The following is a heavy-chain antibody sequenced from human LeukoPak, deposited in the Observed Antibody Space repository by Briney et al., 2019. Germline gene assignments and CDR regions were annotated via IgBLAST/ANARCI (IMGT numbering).Heavy chain of an antibody. J-gene: IGHJ6*03. CDR1: GFTFNAYY. CDR2: ISAYNGNT. D-gene: IGHD1-26*01. CDR3: ARGSYGGSYWVGYYYYMDV. Sequence: ASVKVSCKASGFTFNAYYIHWVRQAPGQGLEWMGWISAYNGNTNYAQKLQGRVTMTTDTSTSTAYMELRSLRSDDTAVYYCARGSYGGSYWVGYYYYMDVWGKGTTVTVSS. V-gene: IGHV1-18*04.